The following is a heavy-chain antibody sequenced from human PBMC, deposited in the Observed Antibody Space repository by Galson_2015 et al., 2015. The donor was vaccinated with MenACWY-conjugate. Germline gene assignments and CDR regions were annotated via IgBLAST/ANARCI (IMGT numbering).Heavy chain of an antibody. V-gene: IGHV1-46*01. CDR3: ASLPRDPYGMDV. J-gene: IGHJ6*02. CDR1: GYTFTSYY. Sequence: SVKVSCKASGYTFTSYYMHWVRQAPGQGLEWMGIINPYGGSTSYAQKFQGRVTMTRDTSTSTVYMEVSSLRSADTAVYNCASLPRDPYGMDVWGQGTTVTVSS. CDR2: INPYGGST.